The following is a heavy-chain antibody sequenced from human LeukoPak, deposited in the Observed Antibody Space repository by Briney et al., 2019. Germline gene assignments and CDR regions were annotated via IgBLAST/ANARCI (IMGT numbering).Heavy chain of an antibody. Sequence: GGSPRLSCAASGFTFSRSAMHWVRQGPGKGLEWVAYIAHHGNNKYYADSVKGRFTISRDNSKGTLFLQMNSLRVDDTAVYYCAKDGSWSCTDWGHGTLVRVSS. CDR2: IAHHGNNK. CDR1: GFTFSRSA. V-gene: IGHV3-30*02. J-gene: IGHJ4*01. CDR3: AKDGSWSCTD. D-gene: IGHD2-8*02.